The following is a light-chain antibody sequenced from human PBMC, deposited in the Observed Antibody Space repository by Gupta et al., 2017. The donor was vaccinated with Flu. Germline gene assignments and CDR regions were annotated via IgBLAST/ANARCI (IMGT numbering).Light chain of an antibody. CDR1: SFNIGRNT. CDR2: NDN. V-gene: IGLV1-44*01. J-gene: IGLJ3*02. CDR3: ASWDDSRNGWV. Sequence: QSVLTQPPSASGTPGQRVTISCSGSSFNIGRNTLNWYRQIPGTAPKLLIYNDNLRPSGVPDRFSGSKSGTSASLAISGLESEDEAKYFCASWDDSRNGWVFGGGTKLTVL.